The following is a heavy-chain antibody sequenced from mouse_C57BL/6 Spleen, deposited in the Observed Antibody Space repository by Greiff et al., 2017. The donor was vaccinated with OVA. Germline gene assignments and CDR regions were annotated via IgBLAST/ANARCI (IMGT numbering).Heavy chain of an antibody. J-gene: IGHJ3*01. CDR1: GYSITSGYY. D-gene: IGHD2-2*01. CDR3: ARDEEIWLRRTWFAY. Sequence: EVQLQQSGPGLVKPSQSLSLTCSVTGYSITSGYYWNWIRQFPGNKLEWMGYISYDGSNNYNPSLKNRISITRDTSKNRFFLKLNSVTTEDTATYYWARDEEIWLRRTWFAYWGQGTLVTVSA. CDR2: ISYDGSN. V-gene: IGHV3-6*01.